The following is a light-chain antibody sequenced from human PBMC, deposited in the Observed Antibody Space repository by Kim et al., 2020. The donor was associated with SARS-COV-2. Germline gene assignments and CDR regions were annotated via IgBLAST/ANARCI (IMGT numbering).Light chain of an antibody. Sequence: SAYVGDRVTITCRASQSISSYLSWYQQKPGHAPKLLIYAASSLQSGVPSRFSRSGSGTDFTLALSSLQPEDFATYYCQQSYSTPYTFAQGTKLEI. CDR1: QSISSY. V-gene: IGKV1-39*01. J-gene: IGKJ2*01. CDR3: QQSYSTPYT. CDR2: AAS.